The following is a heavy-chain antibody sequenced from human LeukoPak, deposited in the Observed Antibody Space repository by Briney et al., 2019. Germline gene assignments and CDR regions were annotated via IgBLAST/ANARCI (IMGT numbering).Heavy chain of an antibody. V-gene: IGHV3-15*01. CDR3: AKDRITIFGVVMDQ. D-gene: IGHD3-3*01. CDR2: IKAKADGGT. Sequence: GGSLRLSCVASGLTFSEAWMNWVRQAPGKGLEWVGRIKAKADGGTDYAAPAKGRFTISRDDSKNTMYLQMNSLKTEDTAVYYCAKDRITIFGVVMDQWGQGTLVTVSS. J-gene: IGHJ4*02. CDR1: GLTFSEAW.